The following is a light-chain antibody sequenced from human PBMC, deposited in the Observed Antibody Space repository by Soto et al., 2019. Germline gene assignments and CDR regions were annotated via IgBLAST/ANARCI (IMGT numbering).Light chain of an antibody. CDR2: GNS. J-gene: IGLJ2*01. CDR3: QSYDSSLSGVV. V-gene: IGLV1-40*01. Sequence: QSVLTQPPSVSGAPGQRVTISCTGSSSNIGAGYDVHWYQQLPGTAPKLLIYGNSNRPSAVRDRFSGSKSGTSASLAITGLQAEDEADYYCQSYDSSLSGVVFGGGTKVTVL. CDR1: SSNIGAGYD.